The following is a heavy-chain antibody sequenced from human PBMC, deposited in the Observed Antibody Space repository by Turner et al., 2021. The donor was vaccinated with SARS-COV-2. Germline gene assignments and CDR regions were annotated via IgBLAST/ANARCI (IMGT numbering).Heavy chain of an antibody. CDR1: GYTLTELS. V-gene: IGHV1-24*01. J-gene: IGHJ6*02. CDR2: FDPEDAKT. CDR3: ATATVIYGDYENYYYYYGMDV. D-gene: IGHD4-17*01. Sequence: QVQLVQSGAEVKKPGAAVTVSCKVSGYTLTELSMHWVRPAPGKGLEWMGGFDPEDAKTIYAQKFQGRVTMTEDTSTDTAYMEVSSLRSEDTAVYYCATATVIYGDYENYYYYYGMDVWGQGTTVTVSS.